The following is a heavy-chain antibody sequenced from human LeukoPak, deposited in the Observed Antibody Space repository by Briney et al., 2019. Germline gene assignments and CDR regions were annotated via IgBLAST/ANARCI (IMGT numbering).Heavy chain of an antibody. CDR3: ARSQVATMGY. J-gene: IGHJ4*02. CDR2: ISAGGGST. D-gene: IGHD5-12*01. CDR1: GFTFSSYA. Sequence: GGSLRLSCAASGFTFSSYAMSWVRQAPGKGPEWVSTISAGGGSTDYADSVKGRFTISRDNAKNSLYLQMNSLRAEDTAVYYCARSQVATMGYWGQGTLVTVSS. V-gene: IGHV3-23*01.